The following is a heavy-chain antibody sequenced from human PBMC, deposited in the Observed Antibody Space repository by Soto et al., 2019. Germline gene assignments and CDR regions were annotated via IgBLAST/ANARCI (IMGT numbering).Heavy chain of an antibody. Sequence: QVHLVESGGGVVQPGKSLRLSCAASGFSFSSYDMHWVRQAPGKGLEWVAVISYDGSNKEYADSVKGRFTISRDNSKSTLYLQMSSLRAEDTATYYCARDILQSDWSGTLDYWGQGTLVTVSS. D-gene: IGHD3-3*01. CDR2: ISYDGSNK. J-gene: IGHJ4*02. V-gene: IGHV3-30-3*01. CDR3: ARDILQSDWSGTLDY. CDR1: GFSFSSYD.